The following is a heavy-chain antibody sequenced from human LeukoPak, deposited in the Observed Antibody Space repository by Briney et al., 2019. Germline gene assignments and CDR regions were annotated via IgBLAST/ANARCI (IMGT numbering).Heavy chain of an antibody. CDR3: ARDRYYDATGQVDY. D-gene: IGHD3-22*01. CDR1: GYTFTSYG. J-gene: IGHJ4*02. CDR2: ISAYTGNT. Sequence: ASVKVSCKASGYTFTSYGISWVRQAPGQGLEWMRWISAYTGNTNYAQNLQGRVTMTTDTSTSTAYMELRSLRSDDTAVYYCARDRYYDATGQVDYWGQGTLVTVSS. V-gene: IGHV1-18*01.